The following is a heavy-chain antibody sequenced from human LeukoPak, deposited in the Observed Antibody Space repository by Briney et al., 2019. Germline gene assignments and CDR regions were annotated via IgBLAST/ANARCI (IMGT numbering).Heavy chain of an antibody. J-gene: IGHJ3*01. CDR3: AKTYFGDYALHAFDV. CDR1: GFTFSSYS. D-gene: IGHD4-17*01. V-gene: IGHV3-21*04. Sequence: PGGSLRLSCAASGFTFSSYSMNWVRQAPGKGLEWVSSISSSSSYIYYADSVKGRFTISRDNAKNSLYLQMNSLRAEDTAVYHCAKTYFGDYALHAFDVWGQGTMVTVSS. CDR2: ISSSSSYI.